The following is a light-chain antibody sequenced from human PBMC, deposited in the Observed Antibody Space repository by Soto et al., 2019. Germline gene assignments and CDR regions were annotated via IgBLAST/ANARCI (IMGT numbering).Light chain of an antibody. Sequence: SYELTQPPSVSVAPGKTARITCGENNIGSKSVHWYQRKPGQAPVLVIYYDSDRPSGIPERFSGSNSGNTATLTISRVEAGDEADYYCQVRDSSSDHYVFGTGTKLTVL. CDR2: YDS. J-gene: IGLJ1*01. CDR3: QVRDSSSDHYV. CDR1: NIGSKS. V-gene: IGLV3-21*04.